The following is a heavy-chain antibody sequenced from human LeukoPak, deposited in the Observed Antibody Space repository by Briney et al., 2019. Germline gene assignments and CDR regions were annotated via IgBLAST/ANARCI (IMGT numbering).Heavy chain of an antibody. J-gene: IGHJ5*02. CDR1: GFTFSTYS. CDR3: AKDLLRDLWFGES. D-gene: IGHD3-10*01. Sequence: GGSLRLSCAASGFTFSTYSINWVRQAPGKGLEWISSISGSGDNTYYADSVKGRFTISKDHSKNTLYLQMDSLRAEDTAIYYCAKDLLRDLWFGESWGQGTLVTVSS. CDR2: ISGSGDNT. V-gene: IGHV3-23*01.